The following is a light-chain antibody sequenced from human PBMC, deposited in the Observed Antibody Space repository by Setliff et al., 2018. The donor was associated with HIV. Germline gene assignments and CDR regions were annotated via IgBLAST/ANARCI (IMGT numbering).Light chain of an antibody. CDR2: AVT. J-gene: IGLJ1*01. V-gene: IGLV2-14*03. CDR3: CSYAGSSTYV. CDR1: SSDVGGYNY. Sequence: QSALTQPASVSGSPGQSITISCTGTSSDVGGYNYVSWYQQHPDKAPKLLIYAVTNRPSGISNRFSGSKSGNTASLTISGLQAEDEADYYCCSYAGSSTYVFGTGTKVTVL.